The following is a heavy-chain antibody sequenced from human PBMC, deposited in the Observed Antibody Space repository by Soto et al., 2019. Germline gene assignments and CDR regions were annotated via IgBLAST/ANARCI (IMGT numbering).Heavy chain of an antibody. Sequence: QVQLVQSGAEVGKPGASVKVSCKASGYTFTHHAMHWVRQAPGQSLEWMGWIIAGSGNTKYSKKFLGRFTITRDTSASTVYMELSSLRSEDTALYFCARGLGVPGVYFDYWGQGTLVTVSS. J-gene: IGHJ4*02. CDR1: GYTFTHHA. D-gene: IGHD3-10*01. CDR3: ARGLGVPGVYFDY. V-gene: IGHV1-3*01. CDR2: IIAGSGNT.